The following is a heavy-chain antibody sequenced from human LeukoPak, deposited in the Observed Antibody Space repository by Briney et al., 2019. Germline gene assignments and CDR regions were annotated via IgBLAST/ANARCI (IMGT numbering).Heavy chain of an antibody. V-gene: IGHV4-39*07. Sequence: SETLSLTCTVSGGSITSSTYYWGWIRQPPGKGLEWIGSIYYTGSTYYNPSLKSRVTISIDTSKNQFSLNLSSVTAADTAVYFCARDKIVRAAHDAFDIWGQGTMVTVSS. D-gene: IGHD3-10*01. CDR2: IYYTGST. CDR3: ARDKIVRAAHDAFDI. J-gene: IGHJ3*02. CDR1: GGSITSSTYY.